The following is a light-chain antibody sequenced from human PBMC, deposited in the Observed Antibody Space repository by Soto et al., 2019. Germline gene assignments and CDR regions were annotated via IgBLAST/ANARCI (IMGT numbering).Light chain of an antibody. CDR2: GAS. Sequence: EIVWTQSPCTLSLSPGERATLSCRASQSVSSSYLAWYQQKPGQAPRLLIYGASSRATGIPDRFSGSGSAKDFTLTISRLEPEDFAVYYCHHYGSSPQTFGQGTKVEIK. CDR1: QSVSSSY. V-gene: IGKV3-20*01. CDR3: HHYGSSPQT. J-gene: IGKJ1*01.